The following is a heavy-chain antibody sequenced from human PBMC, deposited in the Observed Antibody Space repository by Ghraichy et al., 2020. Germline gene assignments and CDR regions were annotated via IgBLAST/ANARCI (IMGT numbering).Heavy chain of an antibody. CDR3: ARDAASGSYSGDAFDI. D-gene: IGHD1-26*01. CDR2: VYYSGST. Sequence: TLSLTCTVSGGSISSGGYYWGWIRQHPGKGLEWIGYVYYSGSTYYNPSLKSRVTISVDTSKNQFSLKLSSVTAADTAVYHCARDAASGSYSGDAFDIWGQGTMVTVSS. CDR1: GGSISSGGYY. J-gene: IGHJ3*02. V-gene: IGHV4-31*03.